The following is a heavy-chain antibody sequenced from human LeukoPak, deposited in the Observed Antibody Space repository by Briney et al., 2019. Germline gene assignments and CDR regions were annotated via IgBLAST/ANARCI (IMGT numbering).Heavy chain of an antibody. J-gene: IGHJ4*02. V-gene: IGHV5-51*01. CDR3: ARQGGGRYYDILTGYQSTGYYFDY. D-gene: IGHD3-9*01. Sequence: GESLKISCKGSGYSFTSYWIGWVRQMPGKGLEWMGIIYPGDSDTRYSPSFQGQVTTSADKSISTAYLQWSSLKASDTAMYYCARQGGGRYYDILTGYQSTGYYFDYWGQGTLVTVSS. CDR1: GYSFTSYW. CDR2: IYPGDSDT.